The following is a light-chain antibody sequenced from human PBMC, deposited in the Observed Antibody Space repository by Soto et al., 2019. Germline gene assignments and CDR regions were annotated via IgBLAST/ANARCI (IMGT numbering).Light chain of an antibody. Sequence: EVVLTQSPGTLSLSPGERATLSCRASQSVSRNYLAWYQQKPGQAPRLXIYDASNRETGIPARFSGSGSGTEFTLTISSLEPEDFAVYYCQQRSNWPPKFGQGTKVDI. J-gene: IGKJ1*01. V-gene: IGKV3-11*01. CDR2: DAS. CDR3: QQRSNWPPK. CDR1: QSVSRNY.